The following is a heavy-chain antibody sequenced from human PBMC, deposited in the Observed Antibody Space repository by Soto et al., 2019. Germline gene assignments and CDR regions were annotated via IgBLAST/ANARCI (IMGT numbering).Heavy chain of an antibody. CDR3: VREYYDILTGYSRFDS. J-gene: IGHJ4*02. D-gene: IGHD3-9*01. Sequence: HSETLSLTCTVSGGSVTSHYWSWVRQPPGKGLEWIGYIYHSGTTNYNPSLISRVTISVDKSKKQSSLKLSSVTAADTAVYYCVREYYDILTGYSRFDSWGQGTLVTVSS. V-gene: IGHV4-59*02. CDR2: IYHSGTT. CDR1: GGSVTSHY.